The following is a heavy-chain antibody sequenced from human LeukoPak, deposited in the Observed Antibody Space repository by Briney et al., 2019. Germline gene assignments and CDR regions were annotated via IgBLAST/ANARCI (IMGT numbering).Heavy chain of an antibody. D-gene: IGHD6-19*01. Sequence: SGTLSLTCTVSGASLSTSSYYCGWVRHPPGEGLKWVASIYYSGRTKYNPSLKSPLSISVRTSKNDFSLKLTSLTAADLAIYLSAADLKRGWPRRFVPWGAGTLVTLSS. CDR2: IYYSGRT. V-gene: IGHV4-39*02. CDR1: GASLSTSSYY. J-gene: IGHJ5*02. CDR3: AADLKRGWPRRFVP.